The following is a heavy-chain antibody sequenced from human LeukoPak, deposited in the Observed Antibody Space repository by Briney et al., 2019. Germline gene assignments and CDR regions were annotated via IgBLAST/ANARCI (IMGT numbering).Heavy chain of an antibody. CDR1: GXXFXXXX. V-gene: IGHV1-46*01. CDR2: INPSGGST. J-gene: IGHJ4*02. D-gene: IGHD6-6*01. Sequence: GASVXXXCKASGXXFXXXXXXXVXQAPGQXXEWMGIINPSGGSTSYAQKFQGRVTMTRDTSTSTVYMELSSLRSEDTAVYYCARTAGRTFDYWGQGTLVTVSS. CDR3: ARTAGRTFDY.